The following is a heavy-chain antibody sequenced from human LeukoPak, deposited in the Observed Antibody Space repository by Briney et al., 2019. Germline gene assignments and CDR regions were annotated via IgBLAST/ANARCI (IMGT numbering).Heavy chain of an antibody. CDR1: GYTFTSYY. D-gene: IGHD6-13*01. CDR2: INPSGGST. Sequence: ASVKVSCKASGYTFTSYYMHWVRQAPGQGLEWMGIINPSGGSTSYAQKFQGRVTITRDTSTSTVYMELSSLRSEDTAVYYCARLDPVAAAGDYWGQGTLVTVSS. J-gene: IGHJ4*02. V-gene: IGHV1-46*01. CDR3: ARLDPVAAAGDY.